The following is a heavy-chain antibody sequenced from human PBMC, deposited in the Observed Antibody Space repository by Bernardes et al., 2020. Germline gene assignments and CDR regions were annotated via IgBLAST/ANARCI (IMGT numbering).Heavy chain of an antibody. CDR3: ARRTRTGNDWYFDL. J-gene: IGHJ2*01. CDR1: GYTLTELS. D-gene: IGHD7-27*01. V-gene: IGHV1-24*01. CDR2: FDPEDGET. Sequence: ASVKVSCKVSGYTLTELSMHWVRQAPGKGLEWMGGFDPEDGETIYAQKFQGRVTMTEDTSTDTAYMELSSLRSEDTAVYHCARRTRTGNDWYFDLWGRGTLVTVSS.